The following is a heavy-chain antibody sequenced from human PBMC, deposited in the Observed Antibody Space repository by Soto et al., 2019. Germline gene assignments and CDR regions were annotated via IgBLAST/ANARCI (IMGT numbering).Heavy chain of an antibody. V-gene: IGHV3-7*05. CDR3: ARDPGISSGWYYFDY. CDR1: GFTFSDHW. D-gene: IGHD6-19*01. CDR2: VKQDGSEI. Sequence: GGSLRLSCAASGFTFSDHWMTWVRQAPGKGLEWVASVKQDGSEIYYGDSVKGRFTISRDNAKNSLFLQLNSLRAEDTAMYYCARDPGISSGWYYFDYWGQGTLVTVSS. J-gene: IGHJ4*02.